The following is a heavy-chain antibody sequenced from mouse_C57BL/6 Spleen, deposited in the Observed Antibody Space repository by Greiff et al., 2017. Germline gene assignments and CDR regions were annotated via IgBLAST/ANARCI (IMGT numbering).Heavy chain of an antibody. V-gene: IGHV5-4*03. J-gene: IGHJ4*01. CDR1: GFTFSSYA. CDR3: ARGEEPYYSNYNAMDY. D-gene: IGHD2-5*01. CDR2: ISDGGSYT. Sequence: EVMLVESGGGLVKPGGSLKLSCAASGFTFSSYAMSWVRQTPEKRLEWVATISDGGSYTYYPDNVKGRFTISRDNAKNNLYLQMSHLKSEDTAMYYCARGEEPYYSNYNAMDYWGQGTSVTVSS.